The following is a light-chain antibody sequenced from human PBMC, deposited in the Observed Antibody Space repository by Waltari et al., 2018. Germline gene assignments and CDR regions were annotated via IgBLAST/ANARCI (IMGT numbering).Light chain of an antibody. Sequence: DIQLTQSPSFLSAVVGDSVTINCRASQDISIFLAWYQQTQGKAPKLLIFAAADLQSGVPSRFSGTGSGTEFTLTISSLRPEDFATYYCQQLQSYPHTCGQGTTLAIK. J-gene: IGKJ2*01. CDR1: QDISIF. CDR3: QQLQSYPHT. CDR2: AAA. V-gene: IGKV1-9*01.